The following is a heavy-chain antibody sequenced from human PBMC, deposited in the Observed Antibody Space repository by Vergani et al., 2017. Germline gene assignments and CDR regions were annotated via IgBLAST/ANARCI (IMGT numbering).Heavy chain of an antibody. D-gene: IGHD6-13*01. V-gene: IGHV3-73*01. Sequence: EVQLVESGGGLVQPGGSLKLSCAASGFTFSGSAMHWVRQASGKGLEWVGRIRSKANSYATAYAASVKGRFTISRDDSKNTAYLQMNSLKTEDTAVYYCTTGYSSSWLYSFDIWGQGTMVTVSS. CDR3: TTGYSSSWLYSFDI. CDR2: IRSKANSYAT. CDR1: GFTFSGSA. J-gene: IGHJ3*02.